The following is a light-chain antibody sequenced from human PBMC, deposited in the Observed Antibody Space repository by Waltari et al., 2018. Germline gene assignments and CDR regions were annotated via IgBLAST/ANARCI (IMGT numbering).Light chain of an antibody. CDR1: QAITNY. J-gene: IGKJ4*01. V-gene: IGKV1-33*01. CDR3: QQFDTLPLT. Sequence: DIQMTQSPSSLSASVGDRVTITCQASQAITNYLNWYQQKPGQAPNLLISDASNLEFGVPSRFSVSGSGTHFTFTINSLQPEDIASYYCQQFDTLPLTFGGGTKVEIK. CDR2: DAS.